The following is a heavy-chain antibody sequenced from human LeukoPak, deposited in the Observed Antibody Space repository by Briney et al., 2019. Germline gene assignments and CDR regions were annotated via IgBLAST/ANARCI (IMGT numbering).Heavy chain of an antibody. CDR2: ISDRSGYI. CDR3: ARGGIITSYAFEI. J-gene: IGHJ3*02. CDR1: GFSFSTYG. Sequence: GGSLRLSCAASGFSFSTYGMHWVRQAPGKGLAWVSSISDRSGYIYYAASLKGRFTVSRDNARNSLFLQMNSLRAEDTAVYYCARGGIITSYAFEIWGQGTMVTVSS. V-gene: IGHV3-21*01. D-gene: IGHD1-26*01.